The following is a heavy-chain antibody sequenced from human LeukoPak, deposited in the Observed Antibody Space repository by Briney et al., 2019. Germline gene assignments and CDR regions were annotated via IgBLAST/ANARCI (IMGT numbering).Heavy chain of an antibody. V-gene: IGHV3-21*04. CDR1: GFTFSTYT. CDR2: IRSSSSYI. Sequence: PGGSLRLSCAASGFTFSTYTMNWVRQAPGKGLEWVSSIRSSSSYIYYADSVKGRFTISRDNSRNTVYLQMNSLRAEDTAVYYCANDLGWIQLNLGRGQGTLVTVSS. J-gene: IGHJ4*02. D-gene: IGHD5-18*01. CDR3: ANDLGWIQLNLG.